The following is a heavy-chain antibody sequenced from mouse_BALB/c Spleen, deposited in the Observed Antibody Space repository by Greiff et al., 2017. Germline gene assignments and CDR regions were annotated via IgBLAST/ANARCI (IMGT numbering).Heavy chain of an antibody. CDR2: ISYDGSI. V-gene: IGHV3-6*02. J-gene: IGHJ4*01. CDR1: GFSFTSVYF. CDR3: GRGGDYYAMDY. Sequence: EVKLMESGPGFVQPSQSLSLTCSVTGFSFTSVYFRYWIRQFPGNKLEWKGYISYDGSINYNPSLKNRISISRDTSKNQFFLKLNSVTTEDTATYYCGRGGDYYAMDYWGQGTTVTVSS.